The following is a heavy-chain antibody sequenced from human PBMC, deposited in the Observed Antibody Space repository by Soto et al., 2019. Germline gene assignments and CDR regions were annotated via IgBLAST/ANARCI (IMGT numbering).Heavy chain of an antibody. CDR1: GGSISSYY. V-gene: IGHV4-59*01. CDR3: ARGQRSDYYYYYYMDV. CDR2: IYYSGST. J-gene: IGHJ6*03. D-gene: IGHD1-1*01. Sequence: QVQLQESGPGLVKPSETLSLTCTVSGGSISSYYWSWIGQPPGKGLEWIGYIYYSGSTNYNPSLKSRVTISVDTSKNQFSLKLSSVTAADTAVYYCARGQRSDYYYYYYMDVWGKGTTVTVSS.